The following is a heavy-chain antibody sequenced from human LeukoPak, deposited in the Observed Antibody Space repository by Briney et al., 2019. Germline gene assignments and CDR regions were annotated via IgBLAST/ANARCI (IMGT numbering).Heavy chain of an antibody. J-gene: IGHJ5*02. V-gene: IGHV3-30*04. CDR3: ARGPRITMVRGVRVFDP. D-gene: IGHD3-10*01. CDR1: GFTFSSYA. Sequence: PGGSLRLSCAASGFTFSSYAMHWVRQAPGKGLEWVAVISYDGSNKYYADSVKGRFTISRDNSKNTLYLQMNSLRAEDTAVYYCARGPRITMVRGVRVFDPWGQGTLVTVSS. CDR2: ISYDGSNK.